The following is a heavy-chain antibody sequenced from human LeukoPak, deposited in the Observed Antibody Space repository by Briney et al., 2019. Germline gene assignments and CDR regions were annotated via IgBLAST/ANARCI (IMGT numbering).Heavy chain of an antibody. V-gene: IGHV4-34*01. J-gene: IGHJ4*02. CDR2: INHSGST. CDR3: ARGRNYYDSSGYDFDY. D-gene: IGHD3-22*01. CDR1: GGSLSGYY. Sequence: PSEPLSLPCPVHGGSLSGYYWSWIRQPPGKGLEWIGEINHSGSTNYNPSLKSRVTKSVDTSKNQFALKLSSVAAPDTAVYYCARGRNYYDSSGYDFDYWGQGTLVSVFS.